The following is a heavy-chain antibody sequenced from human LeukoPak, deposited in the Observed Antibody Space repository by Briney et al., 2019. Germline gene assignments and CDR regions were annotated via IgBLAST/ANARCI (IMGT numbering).Heavy chain of an antibody. V-gene: IGHV3-30*18. CDR1: GFTFSSYG. Sequence: TGGSLRLSCAASGFTFSSYGMHWVRQAPGKGLEWVAVISYDGSNKYYADSVKGRFTISRDNSKNTLYLQMNSLRAEDTAVYYCAKNPVPYYDFWSGYHNWFDPWGQGTLVTVSS. J-gene: IGHJ5*02. CDR2: ISYDGSNK. D-gene: IGHD3-3*01. CDR3: AKNPVPYYDFWSGYHNWFDP.